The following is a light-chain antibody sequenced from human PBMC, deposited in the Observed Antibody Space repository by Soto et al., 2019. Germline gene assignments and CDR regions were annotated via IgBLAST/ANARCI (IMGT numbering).Light chain of an antibody. CDR2: GAF. CDR3: QQSYNTPWT. J-gene: IGKJ1*01. V-gene: IGKV1-39*01. CDR1: QTISRY. Sequence: DTQMTQSPSSPSASVGNRVTITCRASQTISRYANWYQQKPGKAPKLLISGAFDLQTGVPSRFSGSGSGTDFTLTINGLQPDDFATYYCQQSYNTPWTFGQGTNVDI.